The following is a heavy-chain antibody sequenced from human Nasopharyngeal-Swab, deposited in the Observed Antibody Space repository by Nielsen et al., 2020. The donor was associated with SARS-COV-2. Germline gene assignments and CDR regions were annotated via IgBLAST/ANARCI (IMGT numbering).Heavy chain of an antibody. J-gene: IGHJ3*01. CDR1: GFTFSSSA. CDR2: ISGSGGGT. CDR3: ARDRDWAFDV. Sequence: GESLKISCAASGFTFSSSAMGWVRQAPGKGLEWVSAISGSGGGTWYADSVRGRFTVSRDNSKNTLYLQMNSLRVEDTAVYYCARDRDWAFDVWGQGAVVTVSS. D-gene: IGHD2-21*01. V-gene: IGHV3-23*01.